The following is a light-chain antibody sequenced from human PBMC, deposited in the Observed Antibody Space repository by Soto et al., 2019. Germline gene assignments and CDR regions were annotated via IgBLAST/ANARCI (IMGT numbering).Light chain of an antibody. CDR3: VAWHANVNGCV. Sequence: QSVLTQTPSASGAPGQTVTISCSGSASNVESETVNWYQQLPGTAPKLVVYSNTKRPSAVPDRFSASKSGTSASLAISNHQPEDEADYYCVAWHANVNGCVFGGGTKLTVL. CDR2: SNT. CDR1: ASNVESET. V-gene: IGLV1-44*01. J-gene: IGLJ3*02.